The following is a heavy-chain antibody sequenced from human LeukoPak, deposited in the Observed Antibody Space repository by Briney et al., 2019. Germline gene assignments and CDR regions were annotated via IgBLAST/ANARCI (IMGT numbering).Heavy chain of an antibody. CDR3: ARLSSSWGNYYYYYMDV. CDR1: GGSFSGYY. CDR2: INHSGST. Sequence: PSETLSLTCAVYGGSFSGYYWSWIRQPPGKGLEWIGEINHSGSTNYNPSLKSRVTISVDTSKNQFSLKLSSVTAADTAVYYCARLSSSWGNYYYYYMDVWGKGTTVTVSS. V-gene: IGHV4-34*01. D-gene: IGHD6-13*01. J-gene: IGHJ6*03.